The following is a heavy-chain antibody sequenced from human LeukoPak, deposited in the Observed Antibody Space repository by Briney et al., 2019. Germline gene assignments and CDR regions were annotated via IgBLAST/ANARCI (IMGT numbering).Heavy chain of an antibody. D-gene: IGHD3-9*01. V-gene: IGHV1-69*01. CDR1: GGTFSSYA. CDR2: IIPTFGTA. J-gene: IGHJ4*02. CDR3: ARGIDILTGYFDY. Sequence: SVKVSCKASGGTFSSYAISWVRQAPGQGLEWMGGIIPTFGTANYAQKFQGRVTITADESTSTAYMELSSLRSEDTAVYYCARGIDILTGYFDYWGQGTLVTVSS.